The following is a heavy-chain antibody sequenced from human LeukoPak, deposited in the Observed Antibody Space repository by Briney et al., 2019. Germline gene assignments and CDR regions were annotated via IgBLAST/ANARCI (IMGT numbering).Heavy chain of an antibody. CDR3: ARESSQMTLAAANDY. Sequence: ASVKVSCKASGYTFTSYGISWVRQAPGQGLEWMGWISAYNGNTNYAQKLQGRVTMTTDTSTSTAYMELSSLRSEDTAVYYCARESSQMTLAAANDYWGQGTLVTVSS. J-gene: IGHJ4*02. CDR2: ISAYNGNT. D-gene: IGHD6-13*01. CDR1: GYTFTSYG. V-gene: IGHV1-18*01.